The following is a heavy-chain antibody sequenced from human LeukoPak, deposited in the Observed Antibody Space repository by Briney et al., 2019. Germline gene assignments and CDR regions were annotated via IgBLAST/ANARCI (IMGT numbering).Heavy chain of an antibody. Sequence: ASVNVSCKASGYTFTSYGISWVRQAPGQGLEWMGWINPNSGGTNHAQKFQGRVTMTRDTSISTAYMELSRLRSDDTAVYYCATLLRDFDYWGQGTLVTVSS. V-gene: IGHV1-2*02. CDR1: GYTFTSYG. CDR3: ATLLRDFDY. J-gene: IGHJ4*02. CDR2: INPNSGGT.